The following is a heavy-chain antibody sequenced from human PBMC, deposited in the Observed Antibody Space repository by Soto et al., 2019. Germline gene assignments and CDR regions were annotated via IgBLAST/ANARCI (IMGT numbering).Heavy chain of an antibody. V-gene: IGHV1-69*01. D-gene: IGHD1-26*01. J-gene: IGHJ5*01. CDR2: IIPVFGTA. CDR1: GGVFRNYA. CDR3: ARNRWGSYSFDS. Sequence: QVQLVQSGAEVKKPGSSVKVSCKASGGVFRNYAINWVRQAPGQGLEWMGGIIPVFGTADYPQKFQGRVTNTADESTTTAYIELTSLKTEDTVVYFCARNRWGSYSFDSWGQGTLVTVAS.